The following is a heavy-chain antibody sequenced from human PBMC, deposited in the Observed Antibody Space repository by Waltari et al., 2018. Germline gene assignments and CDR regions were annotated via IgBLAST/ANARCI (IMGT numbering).Heavy chain of an antibody. CDR2: IWYDGSQK. Sequence: GFTFSNYGMHWVRQAPGKGLEWVAVIWYDGSQKYYLESVKGRFTISRDNSNNKLYLQMNSLRAEDTAVYFCARDTYSRSSHLEYWGQGSLVTVSS. V-gene: IGHV3-33*01. CDR3: ARDTYSRSSHLEY. CDR1: GFTFSNYG. J-gene: IGHJ4*02. D-gene: IGHD6-6*01.